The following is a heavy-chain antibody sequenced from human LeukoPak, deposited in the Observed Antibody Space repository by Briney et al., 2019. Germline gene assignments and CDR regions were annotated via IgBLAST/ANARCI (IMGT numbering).Heavy chain of an antibody. D-gene: IGHD4-17*01. CDR1: GFTFSSYA. J-gene: IGHJ4*02. Sequence: GGSLRLSCAASGFTFSSYAMSWVRQAPGKGLEWVSGISGSGGTTYYADSVKGRFAISRDNSKNTLYLQMSSLRAEDTAVYYCAKIHGDNYFDYWGQGTLVTVSS. V-gene: IGHV3-23*01. CDR3: AKIHGDNYFDY. CDR2: ISGSGGTT.